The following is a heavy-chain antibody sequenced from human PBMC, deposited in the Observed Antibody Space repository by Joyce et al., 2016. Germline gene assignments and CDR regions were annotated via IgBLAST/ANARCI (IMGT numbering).Heavy chain of an antibody. J-gene: IGHJ4*02. CDR3: SRSAVRGTLSPFFDY. CDR1: GYSFTSYW. D-gene: IGHD3-16*01. Sequence: EVQLVQSGGEVKKPGESLKISCKGVGYSFTSYWLGWVRRMPGKGLELMGIINPEEADTRYSPSFQGQVTISVDRSIKTAHLRWGSLRASDTAIYYCSRSAVRGTLSPFFDYWGQGSLVTVSS. V-gene: IGHV5-51*01. CDR2: INPEEADT.